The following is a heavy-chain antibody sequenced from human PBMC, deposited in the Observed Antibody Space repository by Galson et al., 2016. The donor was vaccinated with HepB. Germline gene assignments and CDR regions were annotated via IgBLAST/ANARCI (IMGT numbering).Heavy chain of an antibody. CDR2: TSYDGGKN. Sequence: SLRLSCAASGFTFSSHGMHWVRQAPGKGLEWVAVTSYDGGKNHYADSVKGRFTISRDNSKNTLYLQMNSLRTEDTAEYYCANGNHAEYSWWGQGTLVTVSS. V-gene: IGHV3-30*18. CDR3: ANGNHAEYSW. D-gene: IGHD1-14*01. CDR1: GFTFSSHG. J-gene: IGHJ4*02.